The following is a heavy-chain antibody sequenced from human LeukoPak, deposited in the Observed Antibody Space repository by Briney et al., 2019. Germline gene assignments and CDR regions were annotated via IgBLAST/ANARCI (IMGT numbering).Heavy chain of an antibody. J-gene: IGHJ3*02. CDR1: GFTFSSYE. CDR3: ARDRMYGKYYDSSNDAFDI. CDR2: ISSSGSTI. V-gene: IGHV3-48*03. Sequence: GGSLRLSCAASGFTFSSYEMNWVRQAPGKGLEWVSYISSSGSTIYYADSVKGRFTISRDNAKNSLYLQMNSLRAEDTAVYYCARDRMYGKYYDSSNDAFDIWGQGTMVTVSS. D-gene: IGHD3-22*01.